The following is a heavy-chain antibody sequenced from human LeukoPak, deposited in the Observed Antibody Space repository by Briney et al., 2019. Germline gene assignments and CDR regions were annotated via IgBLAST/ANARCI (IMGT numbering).Heavy chain of an antibody. V-gene: IGHV3-11*01. J-gene: IGHJ4*02. Sequence: SLILPCATSGFTLKHYYMTGSRNATEKGLEWLSCISSSGDTIYYADSVKGRFTVSRDNAENSLYLQMNSLRAEDTAMYYCARQGSEIDYWGQGTLVTVSS. CDR1: GFTLKHYY. CDR3: ARQGSEIDY. CDR2: ISSSGDTI.